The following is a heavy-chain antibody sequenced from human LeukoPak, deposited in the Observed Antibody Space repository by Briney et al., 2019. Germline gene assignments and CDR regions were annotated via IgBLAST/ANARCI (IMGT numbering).Heavy chain of an antibody. CDR1: GFTFSSYA. D-gene: IGHD5-18*01. CDR3: AKVDAPRGYVDTAGDERDAFDI. V-gene: IGHV3-23*01. J-gene: IGHJ3*02. Sequence: PGGSLRLSCAASGFTFSSYAMSWVRQAPGKGLEWVSAISGSGGSTYYADSVKGRFTISRDNSKNTLYLQMNSLRAEDTAVYYCAKVDAPRGYVDTAGDERDAFDIWGQGTMVTVSS. CDR2: ISGSGGST.